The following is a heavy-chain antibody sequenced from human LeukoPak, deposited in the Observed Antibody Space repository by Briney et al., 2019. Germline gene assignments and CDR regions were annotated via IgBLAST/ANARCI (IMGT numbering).Heavy chain of an antibody. Sequence: GGSLRLSCAASGFTFSSYSMNWVRQAPGKGLEWVSYISSSSSTIYYADSVEGRFTISRDNAKNSLYLQMNSLRDEDTAVYYCARDLGDFSTHAFDYWGQGTLVTVSS. V-gene: IGHV3-48*02. D-gene: IGHD2/OR15-2a*01. CDR3: ARDLGDFSTHAFDY. CDR1: GFTFSSYS. CDR2: ISSSSSTI. J-gene: IGHJ4*02.